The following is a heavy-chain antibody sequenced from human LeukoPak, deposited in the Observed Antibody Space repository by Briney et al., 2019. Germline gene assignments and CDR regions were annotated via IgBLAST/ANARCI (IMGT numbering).Heavy chain of an antibody. CDR1: GGSISSGDYY. CDR3: ARDDSLGYYDSSGYYKH. Sequence: SETLSFTCTVSGGSISSGDYYWSWIRQPPGKGLEWIGYIYYSGSTYYNPSLKSRVTISVDTSKNQFSLKLSSVTAADTAVYYCARDDSLGYYDSSGYYKHWGQGTLVTVSS. CDR2: IYYSGST. V-gene: IGHV4-30-4*01. D-gene: IGHD3-22*01. J-gene: IGHJ1*01.